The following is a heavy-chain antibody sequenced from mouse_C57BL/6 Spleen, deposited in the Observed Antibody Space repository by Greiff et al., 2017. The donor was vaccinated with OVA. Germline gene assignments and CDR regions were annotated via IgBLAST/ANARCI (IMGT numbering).Heavy chain of an antibody. Sequence: QVQLQQSGAELVKPGASVKLSCKASGYTFTSYWMQWVKQRPGQGLEWIGEIDPSDSYTNYNQKFKGKATLPVDTSSSTAYMQLSSLTSEDSAVYYCARRKDFITTGWDYWGQGTTLTVSS. CDR1: GYTFTSYW. CDR2: IDPSDSYT. D-gene: IGHD1-1*01. V-gene: IGHV1-50*01. CDR3: ARRKDFITTGWDY. J-gene: IGHJ2*01.